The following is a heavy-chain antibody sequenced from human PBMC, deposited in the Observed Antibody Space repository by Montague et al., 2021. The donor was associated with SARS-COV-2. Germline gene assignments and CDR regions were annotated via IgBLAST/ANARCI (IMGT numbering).Heavy chain of an antibody. J-gene: IGHJ4*02. Sequence: SETLSLTCTVSGGSISSSNWWGWVRQSQGKGLEWIGEIYQSGSTNYNPSLRSRVTISVDKSKNQFSLKLSSVTAADTAVYYCARERVGPIRVLDYFDHWGQGTLVTVSS. V-gene: IGHV4-4*02. CDR1: GGSISSSNW. CDR3: ARERVGPIRVLDYFDH. CDR2: IYQSGST. D-gene: IGHD3-10*01.